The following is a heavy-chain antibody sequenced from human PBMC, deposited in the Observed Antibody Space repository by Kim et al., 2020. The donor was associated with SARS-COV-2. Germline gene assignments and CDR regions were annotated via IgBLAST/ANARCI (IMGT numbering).Heavy chain of an antibody. V-gene: IGHV3-74*01. CDR2: IASDGSST. Sequence: GGSLRLSCTASGFTSGFTFGTYWMHWVRQGPEKRLTWVSRIASDGSSTTYADSVKGRFTISRDNAKNTLFLQMNSLRVDDTAVYYCVRGGFSSSFESWGQGTLVTVSS. J-gene: IGHJ4*02. CDR3: VRGGFSSSFES. D-gene: IGHD3-16*01. CDR1: GFTSGFTFGTYW.